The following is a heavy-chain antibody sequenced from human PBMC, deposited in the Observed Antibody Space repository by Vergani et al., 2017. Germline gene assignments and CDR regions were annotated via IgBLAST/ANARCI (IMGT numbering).Heavy chain of an antibody. D-gene: IGHD3-3*01. CDR3: ACVWIFGVTAYYYMDV. J-gene: IGHJ6*03. CDR1: GYTFTGYY. CDR2: IKPNSGGT. Sequence: QVQLVQSGADVKKPGASVKVSCKASGYTFTGYYMNWVRQAPGQGLEWMGWIKPNSGGTNYAQKVQGRVTMTRDTSNSTAYMELSKLSSADTAEYYFACVWIFGVTAYYYMDVWGKGTTVTVSS. V-gene: IGHV1-2*02.